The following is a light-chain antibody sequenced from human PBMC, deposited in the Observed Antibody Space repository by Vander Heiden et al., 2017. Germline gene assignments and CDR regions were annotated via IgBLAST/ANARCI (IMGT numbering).Light chain of an antibody. V-gene: IGKV1-39*01. CDR2: AAS. J-gene: IGKJ2*02. CDR3: QQSYSTPCT. Sequence: IQLTPPPSSLSASVADRVTITCRPSQSITSYLNWYQQKPGKAPELLIYAASSLQSGVPARFSGSGSGTDFTITSSSLQHEDFATYYCQQSYSTPCTFGQGTKVEIK. CDR1: QSITSY.